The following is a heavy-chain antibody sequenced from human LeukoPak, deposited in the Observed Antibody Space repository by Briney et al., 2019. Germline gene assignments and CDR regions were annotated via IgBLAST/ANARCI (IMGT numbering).Heavy chain of an antibody. CDR2: IIPIFGTA. D-gene: IGHD6-19*01. CDR3: ARFKRAGGWSYFDY. Sequence: SVKVSCKASGGTFSSYAISWVRQAPGQGLEWMGGIIPIFGTANYAQKFQGRVTITTDESTSTAYMELSSLRSEDTAVYYCARFKRAGGWSYFDYWGQGTLVTVSS. J-gene: IGHJ4*02. CDR1: GGTFSSYA. V-gene: IGHV1-69*05.